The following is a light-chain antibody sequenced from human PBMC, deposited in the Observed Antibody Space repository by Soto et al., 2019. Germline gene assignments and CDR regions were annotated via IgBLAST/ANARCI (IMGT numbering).Light chain of an antibody. Sequence: QTVVTQPPSVSGAPGQRVTISCTGNSSNLGAGYDVHWYQQLPGAAPKLVIFGNRNRPSGIPERFSGSKSGTSASLAITGLQAEDEADYYCQAFDYSLTASVFGGGTQLTVL. CDR3: QAFDYSLTASV. CDR2: GNR. V-gene: IGLV1-40*01. J-gene: IGLJ3*02. CDR1: SSNLGAGYD.